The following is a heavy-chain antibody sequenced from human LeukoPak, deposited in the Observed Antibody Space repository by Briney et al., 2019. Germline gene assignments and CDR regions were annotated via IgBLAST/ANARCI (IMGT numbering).Heavy chain of an antibody. V-gene: IGHV3-33*08. CDR2: IWYDGSKK. Sequence: GDSLSLSCAASGFTFSSYSMNWVRQAPGKGLEWVAVIWYDGSKKYYADSVKGRFSISRDNSKNTLYLQMNSLRAEDTAVYYCARESQTLDFDYWGQGTLVTVSS. D-gene: IGHD6-6*01. CDR1: GFTFSSYS. J-gene: IGHJ4*02. CDR3: ARESQTLDFDY.